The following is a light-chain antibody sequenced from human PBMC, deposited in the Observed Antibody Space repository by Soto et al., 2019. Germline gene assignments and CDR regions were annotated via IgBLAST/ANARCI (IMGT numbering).Light chain of an antibody. CDR1: QSVSSD. CDR3: QHYLNYPIT. V-gene: IGKV3-15*01. Sequence: EIVMTQSPATLSVSPGERATLSCRASQSVSSDVAWYQQKPGQAPRLLIYASYTRATGIPARFSGSGSGTEFTLTITHLQSEDFATYYCQHYLNYPITFGQGTRLEIK. CDR2: ASY. J-gene: IGKJ5*01.